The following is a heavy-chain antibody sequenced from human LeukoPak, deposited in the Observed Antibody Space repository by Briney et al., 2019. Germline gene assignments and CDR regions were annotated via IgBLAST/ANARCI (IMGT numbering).Heavy chain of an antibody. J-gene: IGHJ4*02. V-gene: IGHV1-69*05. CDR2: IIPIFGTA. CDR3: AREPVPRSSGLQY. D-gene: IGHD3-22*01. Sequence: ASSVTAACNAAATTFSYFSISWVRQPAGQGLGWMGRIIPIFGTADYAQKFQGRVTMTTDESTSTAYMELSSLRSEDTAVYYCAREPVPRSSGLQYWGQGTLVSVSS. CDR1: ATTFSYFS.